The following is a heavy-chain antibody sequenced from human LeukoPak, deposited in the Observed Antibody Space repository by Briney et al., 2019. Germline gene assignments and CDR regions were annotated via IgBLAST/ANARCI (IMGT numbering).Heavy chain of an antibody. CDR1: GFTFSSYG. D-gene: IGHD5-18*01. Sequence: GGSLRLSCAASGFTFSSYGMHWVRQAPGKGLEWVAFIRFDGSDEYYADSAKGRFTISRDNSRNTLYLQMNSLKREDTALYYCAKESRAYSYGYFFDYWGQGTLVTVSS. V-gene: IGHV3-30*02. CDR2: IRFDGSDE. CDR3: AKESRAYSYGYFFDY. J-gene: IGHJ4*02.